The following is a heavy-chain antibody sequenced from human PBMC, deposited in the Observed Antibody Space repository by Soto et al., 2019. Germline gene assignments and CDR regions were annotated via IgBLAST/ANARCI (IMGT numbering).Heavy chain of an antibody. CDR1: GFTFSSYW. CDR2: IKQDGSEE. Sequence: EVQLVESGGGLVQPGGSLRLSCVDSGFTFSSYWMSWVRQAPVKGLEWVGNIKQDGSEENYVDSVKGRFTISRDNAKNTMHLQMNSLRAEDTAVYSCARIAASGRGWDVWGQGTTVVVSS. CDR3: ARIAASGRGWDV. D-gene: IGHD6-13*01. V-gene: IGHV3-7*01. J-gene: IGHJ6*02.